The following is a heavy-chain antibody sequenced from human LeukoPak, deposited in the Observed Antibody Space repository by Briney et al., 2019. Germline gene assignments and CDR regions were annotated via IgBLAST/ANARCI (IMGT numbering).Heavy chain of an antibody. CDR1: GFTFSSYE. J-gene: IGHJ4*02. V-gene: IGHV3-48*03. D-gene: IGHD4-17*01. CDR3: ARDGSVHGDFTQGFDY. CDR2: ISSSGSTI. Sequence: RGSLRLSCAASGFTFSSYEMNWVRQAPGKGLEWVSYISSSGSTIKYAESVKGRFTISRDNAKNSLYLQMNSLRAEDTAVYYCARDGSVHGDFTQGFDYWGQGTLVTVSS.